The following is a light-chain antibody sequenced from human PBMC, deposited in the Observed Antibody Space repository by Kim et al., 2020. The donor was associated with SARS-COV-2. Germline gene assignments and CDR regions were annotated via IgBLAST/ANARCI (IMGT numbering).Light chain of an antibody. CDR1: QGISSY. J-gene: IGKJ5*01. CDR2: AAS. V-gene: IGKV1-8*01. CDR3: QQYYSYPFT. Sequence: ASTGERVTITCRASQGISSYLAWYQQKPGKAPKLLIYAASTLQSGVPSRFSGSGSGTDFTLTISCLQSEDFATYYCQQYYSYPFTFGQGTRLEIK.